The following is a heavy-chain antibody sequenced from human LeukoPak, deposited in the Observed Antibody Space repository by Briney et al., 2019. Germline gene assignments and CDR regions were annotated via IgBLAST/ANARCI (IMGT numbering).Heavy chain of an antibody. Sequence: ASVKVSCKASGYTFTDYYMHWVRQAPGQGLEWMGWINPNSGGANYAQTLQGRVTMTRDTSISIVYMELSGLRTDDTAVYYCARVLRYDDSSGYYAYWGQGTLVTVSS. D-gene: IGHD3-22*01. CDR3: ARVLRYDDSSGYYAY. CDR1: GYTFTDYY. J-gene: IGHJ4*02. V-gene: IGHV1-2*02. CDR2: INPNSGGA.